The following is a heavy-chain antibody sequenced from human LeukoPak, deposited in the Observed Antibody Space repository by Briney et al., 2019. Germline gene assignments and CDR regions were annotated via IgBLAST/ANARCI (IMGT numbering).Heavy chain of an antibody. J-gene: IGHJ6*02. V-gene: IGHV4-59*07. CDR1: GGSISSYY. CDR3: ARARGSGSYYNVLYYCMDV. Sequence: SDTLSLTCTVSGGSISSYYWSWIRQPPGKGLEWIGYIYYSRSTNYNPSLKSRVTISVDTSKTQSSLKLSSVTAADTAVYYCARARGSGSYYNVLYYCMDVWGQGATVTVS. CDR2: IYYSRST. D-gene: IGHD3-10*01.